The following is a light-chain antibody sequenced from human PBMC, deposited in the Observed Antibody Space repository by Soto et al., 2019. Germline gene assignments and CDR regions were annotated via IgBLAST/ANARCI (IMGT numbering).Light chain of an antibody. CDR3: QQYNSYSPT. CDR2: DAS. J-gene: IGKJ4*01. Sequence: DIQMTQSPSTLSASVGDRVTITCRASQSISSWLAWYQQKPGKAPKLLIYDASSLESGVPSRFSGSGSGTEFTLTISSLQPDDFETYYCQQYNSYSPTFGGGTKVDIK. CDR1: QSISSW. V-gene: IGKV1-5*01.